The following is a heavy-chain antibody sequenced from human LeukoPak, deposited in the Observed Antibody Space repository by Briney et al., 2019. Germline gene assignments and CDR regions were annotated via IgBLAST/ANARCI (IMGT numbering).Heavy chain of an antibody. D-gene: IGHD1-1*01. V-gene: IGHV4-39*01. J-gene: IGHJ3*02. CDR3: ARWVTTATTGAFDM. CDR2: VHYSGAT. CDR1: GGSISGSDYY. Sequence: SETLSLTCTVSGGSISGSDYYWGWIRQPPGKGLEWIGIVHYSGATYSNPSLKSRVAISVDTSKNQFSLTLSSVTAADTAVYYCARWVTTATTGAFDMWGQGTMLTVSS.